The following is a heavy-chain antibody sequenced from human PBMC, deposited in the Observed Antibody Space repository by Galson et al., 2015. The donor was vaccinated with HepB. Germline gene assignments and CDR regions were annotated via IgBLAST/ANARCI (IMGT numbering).Heavy chain of an antibody. D-gene: IGHD3-16*01. CDR3: ARETRPIMITFGTHQV. Sequence: SLRLSCAASGFTFSSYWMSWVRQAPGKGLEWVANIKQDGSEKYYVDSVKGRFTISRDNAKNSLYLQMNSLRAEDTAVYYCARETRPIMITFGTHQVGGQGTLVTVSS. CDR2: IKQDGSEK. V-gene: IGHV3-7*03. CDR1: GFTFSSYW. J-gene: IGHJ4*02.